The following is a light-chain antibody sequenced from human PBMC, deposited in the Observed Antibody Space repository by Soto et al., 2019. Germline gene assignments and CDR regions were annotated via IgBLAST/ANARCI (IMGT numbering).Light chain of an antibody. Sequence: QSVLTQPPSVSGAPGQRVTISCTGSSSNIGAGYDVHWYHQVPGTAPKLLVSTDNHRPSGVPDRLSASKSGASASLAITGLQAEDAAHYYCQWYDKTLTAYVFGTGTKVTVL. CDR2: TDN. J-gene: IGLJ1*01. CDR1: SSNIGAGYD. V-gene: IGLV1-40*01. CDR3: QWYDKTLTAYV.